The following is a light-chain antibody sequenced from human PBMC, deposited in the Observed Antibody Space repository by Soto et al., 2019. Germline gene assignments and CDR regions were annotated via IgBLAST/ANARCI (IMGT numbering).Light chain of an antibody. CDR2: GAS. CDR1: ETIRSNY. J-gene: IGKJ3*01. V-gene: IGKV3-20*01. CDR3: QQYGSSPPDT. Sequence: EIVLTQSPGTLSSSPGEGVTLSCRASETIRSNYLAWYQKKPGQAPRLLIFGASTRATGIPDRFSGSGSGTDFTRTISSLEAEDFAEYYCQQYGSSPPDTFGPGT.